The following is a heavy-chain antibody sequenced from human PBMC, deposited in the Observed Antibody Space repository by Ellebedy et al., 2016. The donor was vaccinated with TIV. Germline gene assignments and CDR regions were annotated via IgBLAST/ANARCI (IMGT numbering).Heavy chain of an antibody. Sequence: GESLKISCAASGFTFSSYWMSWVRQAPGKGLEWVSSISSSSSYIYYADSVKGRFTISRDNAKNSLYLQMNSLRAEDTAVYYCARVRVLRFLDVWGQGTTVTVSS. CDR1: GFTFSSYW. CDR3: ARVRVLRFLDV. D-gene: IGHD3-3*01. CDR2: ISSSSSYI. J-gene: IGHJ6*02. V-gene: IGHV3-21*01.